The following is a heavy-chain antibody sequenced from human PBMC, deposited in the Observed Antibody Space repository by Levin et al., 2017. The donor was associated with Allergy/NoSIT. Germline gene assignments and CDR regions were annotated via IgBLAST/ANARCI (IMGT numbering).Heavy chain of an antibody. Sequence: AASVKVSCKASGGSFSTSAVNWVRQAPGQGLGWMGRIIPILGISNYPQSLQGRVTITADKSSNTAYVELSGLMSNDTAVYYCARSTADSGLRSMDVWGNGTTVTVLS. CDR1: GGSFSTSA. V-gene: IGHV1-69*04. D-gene: IGHD4-11*01. CDR3: ARSTADSGLRSMDV. J-gene: IGHJ6*04. CDR2: IIPILGIS.